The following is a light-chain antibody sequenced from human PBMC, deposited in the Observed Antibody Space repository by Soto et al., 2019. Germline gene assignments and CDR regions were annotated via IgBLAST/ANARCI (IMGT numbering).Light chain of an antibody. J-gene: IGLJ1*01. CDR1: NSDLGDYDY. CDR2: DVS. V-gene: IGLV2-14*01. CDR3: SSYTSSNASYV. Sequence: QSALTQPASVSGSPGQSIAISCTGANSDLGDYDYVSWYQQRPGEAPKLMIYDVSNRPSGVSDRFSGSKSGNTASLTISGLQAEDEADYYCSSYTSSNASYVFGAGTRSPS.